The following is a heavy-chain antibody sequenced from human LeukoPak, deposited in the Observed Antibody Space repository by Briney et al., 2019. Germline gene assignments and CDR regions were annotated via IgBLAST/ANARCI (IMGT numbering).Heavy chain of an antibody. CDR3: ARDPSGGTLDY. V-gene: IGHV1-18*01. CDR2: ISAYNGNT. Sequence: ASVKVSCKASGYTFTSYDINWVRQATGQGLEWMGWISAYNGNTNYAQKLQGRVTMTTDTSTSTAYMELRSLRSDDTAVYYCARDPSGGTLDYWGQGTLVTVSS. CDR1: GYTFTSYD. J-gene: IGHJ4*02. D-gene: IGHD2-15*01.